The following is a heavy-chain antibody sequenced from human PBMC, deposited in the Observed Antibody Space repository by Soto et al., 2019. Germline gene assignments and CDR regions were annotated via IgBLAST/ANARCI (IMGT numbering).Heavy chain of an antibody. D-gene: IGHD4-17*01. J-gene: IGHJ4*02. CDR3: ERSGKDTVTLYMFDF. Sequence: QVQLVQSGAEVRKPGASMKISCKASGYTFTSFYIHWVRQAPGQGLEWMAIVNPFGGSASYAQKLQGRLPVTRDTSKGTVYMELRSLNSHESAVYCCERSGKDTVTLYMFDFWGEGTQVTVYS. V-gene: IGHV1-46*01. CDR2: VNPFGGSA. CDR1: GYTFTSFY.